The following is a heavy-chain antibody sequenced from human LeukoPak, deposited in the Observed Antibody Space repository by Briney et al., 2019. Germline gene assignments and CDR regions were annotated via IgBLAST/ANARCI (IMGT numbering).Heavy chain of an antibody. V-gene: IGHV3-30*03. CDR2: ISYDGSNK. CDR1: GFTFSSYG. D-gene: IGHD3-10*01. J-gene: IGHJ6*02. Sequence: GGSLRLSCAASGFTFSSYGMHWVRQAPGKGLEWVAVISYDGSNKYYADSVKGRFTISRDNSKNTLYLQMNSLRAEDTAVYYCARDSSGSYTDYYYYYGMDVWGQGTTVTVSS. CDR3: ARDSSGSYTDYYYYYGMDV.